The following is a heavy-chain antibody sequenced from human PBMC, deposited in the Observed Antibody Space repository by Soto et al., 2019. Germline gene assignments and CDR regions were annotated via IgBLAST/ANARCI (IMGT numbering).Heavy chain of an antibody. CDR1: GFTFSSYE. CDR2: ISSSGSTI. Sequence: GGSLRLSCAASGFTFSSYEMNWVRQAPGKGLEWVSYISSSGSTIYYADSVKGRFTISRDNAKNSLYLQMNSLRAEDTAVYYCATLGHLLTDYGTSTPEYGMDVRGQATTVTVSS. CDR3: ATLGHLLTDYGTSTPEYGMDV. D-gene: IGHD3-9*01. V-gene: IGHV3-48*03. J-gene: IGHJ6*02.